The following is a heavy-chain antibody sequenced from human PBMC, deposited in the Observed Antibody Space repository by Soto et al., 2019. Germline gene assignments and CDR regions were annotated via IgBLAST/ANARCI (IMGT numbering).Heavy chain of an antibody. CDR3: AKGADIVVVVAATRWFDP. D-gene: IGHD2-15*01. CDR2: ISGSGGST. Sequence: EVQLLESGGGLVQPGGSLRLSCAASGFTFSSYAMSWVRQAPGKGLEWVSAISGSGGSTYYADSVKGRFTISRDNSKNSRYLQMNSLRAEDTAVYYCAKGADIVVVVAATRWFDPWGQGTLVTVSS. CDR1: GFTFSSYA. V-gene: IGHV3-23*01. J-gene: IGHJ5*02.